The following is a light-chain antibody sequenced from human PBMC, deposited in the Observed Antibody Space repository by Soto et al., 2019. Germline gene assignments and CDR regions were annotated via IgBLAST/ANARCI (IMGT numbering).Light chain of an antibody. CDR1: QSVGTY. Sequence: EIVLTQSPATLSVSPGERATLSCRASQSVGTYFAWYQQKPGQAPRLLIYDSSNRATGIPARFSGSGSGTDFTLTISSLEPEDFAVYYCQQRSDWPSTFGGGTKVEIK. J-gene: IGKJ4*01. V-gene: IGKV3-11*01. CDR3: QQRSDWPST. CDR2: DSS.